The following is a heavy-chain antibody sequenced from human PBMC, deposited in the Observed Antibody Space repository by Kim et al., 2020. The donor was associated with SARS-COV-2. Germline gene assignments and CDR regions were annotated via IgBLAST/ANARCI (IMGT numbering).Heavy chain of an antibody. Sequence: SETLSLTCAVYGGSFSGYYWSWIRQPPGKGLEWIGEINHSGSTNYNPSLKSRVTISVDTSKNQFSLKLSSVTAADTAVYYCARGPVLLWFRELLYSYYYYGMDVWGQGTTVTVSS. CDR1: GGSFSGYY. CDR3: ARGPVLLWFRELLYSYYYYGMDV. CDR2: INHSGST. D-gene: IGHD3-10*01. V-gene: IGHV4-34*01. J-gene: IGHJ6*02.